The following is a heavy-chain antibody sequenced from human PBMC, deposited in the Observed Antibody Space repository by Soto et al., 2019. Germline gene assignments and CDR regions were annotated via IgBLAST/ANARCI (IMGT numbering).Heavy chain of an antibody. CDR1: GFTFSSYA. Sequence: GGSLRLSCAASGFTFSSYAMHWVRQAPGKGLEWVAVIAYDGRNKYYADSVKGRFTISRDNSKNTLYLQMNSLRAEDTAVYYCVRGDGDYNDGNGYLARHWGQGTLVTVSS. CDR2: IAYDGRNK. CDR3: VRGDGDYNDGNGYLARH. J-gene: IGHJ4*02. V-gene: IGHV3-30*04. D-gene: IGHD5-18*01.